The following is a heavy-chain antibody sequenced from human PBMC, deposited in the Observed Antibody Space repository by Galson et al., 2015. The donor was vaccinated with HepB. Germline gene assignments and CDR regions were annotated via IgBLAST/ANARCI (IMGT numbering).Heavy chain of an antibody. CDR3: TTVKTVWKAFEM. D-gene: IGHD1-1*01. J-gene: IGHJ3*02. CDR1: GFTFNNAW. Sequence: SLRLSCAASGFTFNNAWMSWVRQAPGKGLEWVGRIKSKTDGVTTDYAAPVKGRFTIARDDSKNTLDLQMNSLKTEGTAVYYCTTVKTVWKAFEMWGQGTMVTVSS. V-gene: IGHV3-15*01. CDR2: IKSKTDGVTT.